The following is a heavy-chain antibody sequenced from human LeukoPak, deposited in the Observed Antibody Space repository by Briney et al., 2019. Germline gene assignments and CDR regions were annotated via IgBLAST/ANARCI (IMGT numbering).Heavy chain of an antibody. D-gene: IGHD2-15*01. V-gene: IGHV3-23*01. Sequence: GGSLRLSCAASGFTFSSYAMSWVRQAPGKGLEWVSAISGSGGSTYYADSVKGRFTISRDNSKSTLYLQMNSLRAEDMAVYYCAKDPDCSGGSCYPNYFDYWGQGTLVAVSS. CDR1: GFTFSSYA. J-gene: IGHJ4*02. CDR3: AKDPDCSGGSCYPNYFDY. CDR2: ISGSGGST.